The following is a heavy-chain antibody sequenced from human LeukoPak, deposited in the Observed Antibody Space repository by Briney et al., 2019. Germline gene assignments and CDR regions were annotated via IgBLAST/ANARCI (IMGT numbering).Heavy chain of an antibody. CDR3: ARERFLEWLSLDY. CDR2: IYTSGST. J-gene: IGHJ4*02. CDR1: GGSIGSGSYY. V-gene: IGHV4-61*02. D-gene: IGHD3-3*01. Sequence: SQTLSLTCTVSGGSIGSGSYYWSWIRQPAGKGLEWIGRIYTSGSTNYNPSLKSRVTISVDTSKNQFSLKLSSVTAADTAVYYCARERFLEWLSLDYWGQGTLVTVSS.